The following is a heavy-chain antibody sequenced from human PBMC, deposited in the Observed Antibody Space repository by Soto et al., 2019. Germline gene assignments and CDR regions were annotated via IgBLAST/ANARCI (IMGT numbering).Heavy chain of an antibody. CDR1: GYTFTSYA. Sequence: ASVKVTCKASGYTFTSYAMHWVRQAPGQRLEWMGWINAGNGNTKYSQKFQGRVTISVDTSNNQLSLKLRSVTAADTAVYYCARHDGFSSGWIFDYWGHGTLVTVSS. CDR3: ARHDGFSSGWIFDY. D-gene: IGHD6-19*01. CDR2: INAGNGNT. V-gene: IGHV1-3*01. J-gene: IGHJ4*01.